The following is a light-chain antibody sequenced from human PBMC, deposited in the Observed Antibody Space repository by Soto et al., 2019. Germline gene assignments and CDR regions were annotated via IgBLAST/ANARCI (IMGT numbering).Light chain of an antibody. J-gene: IGKJ1*01. CDR2: KAS. Sequence: DIQMIQSPSTLSASVGDRVTITCRASQSISSWLAWYQQKPGKAPKLLIYKASSLESGVPSRFSGSGSGTEFTLTISSLQPDDFATYYCQQYNSTFGQGTRVEMK. V-gene: IGKV1-5*03. CDR1: QSISSW. CDR3: QQYNST.